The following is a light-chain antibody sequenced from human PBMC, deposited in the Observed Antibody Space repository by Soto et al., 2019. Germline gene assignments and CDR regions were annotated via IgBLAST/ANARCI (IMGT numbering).Light chain of an antibody. CDR3: AAWYDSLSGYV. V-gene: IGLV1-47*02. CDR2: SNN. CDR1: SSNIGSNY. Sequence: QSVLTQPPSASGTPGQRVTISCSGSSSNIGSNYVYWYQQLPGTAPKLLIYSNNQRPSGVPDRFSGSKSGTSASLAISGLRSEDEADYYCAAWYDSLSGYVFGTGTKLTV. J-gene: IGLJ1*01.